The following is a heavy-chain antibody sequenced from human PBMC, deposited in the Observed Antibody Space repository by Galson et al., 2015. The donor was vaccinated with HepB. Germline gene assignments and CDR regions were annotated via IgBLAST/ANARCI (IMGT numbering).Heavy chain of an antibody. Sequence: SVKVSCKASGGTFSTYTLSWVRQAPGQGLEWMGGIIPIFGSANYVQKFQGRVTITADESTSTMYMELRRLRSEDTAVYYCARQYDSSGYYPYWGQGTLVTVSS. J-gene: IGHJ4*02. V-gene: IGHV1-69*13. CDR3: ARQYDSSGYYPY. CDR2: IIPIFGSA. CDR1: GGTFSTYT. D-gene: IGHD3-22*01.